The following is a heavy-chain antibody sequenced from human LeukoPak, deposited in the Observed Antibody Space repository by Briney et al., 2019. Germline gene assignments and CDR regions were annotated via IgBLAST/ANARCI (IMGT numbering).Heavy chain of an antibody. J-gene: IGHJ4*02. CDR2: IYKDGRT. V-gene: IGHV3-53*01. CDR3: ARDVNSYAHCGH. D-gene: IGHD5-18*01. Sequence: GGSLRLSCAASGFTVSSNYMNWVRQAPGKGLERVSIIYKDGRTYYADSVKGRFTISRDNSRNMLYLQMNSLRAEDTAVYYCARDVNSYAHCGHWGQGTLVTVSS. CDR1: GFTVSSNY.